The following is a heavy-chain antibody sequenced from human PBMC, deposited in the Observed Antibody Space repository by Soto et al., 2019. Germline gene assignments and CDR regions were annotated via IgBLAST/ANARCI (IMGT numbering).Heavy chain of an antibody. V-gene: IGHV1-18*01. CDR3: ARDCGFIDY. CDR2: ISTHYGDT. J-gene: IGHJ4*02. CDR1: GYTFTNYG. Sequence: QVQLLQSGAEVKKPGASMKVSCKASGYTFTNYGFSWVRQAPGQGLEWMGWISTHYGDTSYAQKLQGRVTMTTDTSTSTAYMELRSLRSADTAVYYCARDCGFIDYWGQGTLVTVSS.